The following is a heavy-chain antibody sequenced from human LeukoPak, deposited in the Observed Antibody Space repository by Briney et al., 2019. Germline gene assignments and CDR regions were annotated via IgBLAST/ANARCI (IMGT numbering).Heavy chain of an antibody. CDR3: ARRPLTGYYYFDY. J-gene: IGHJ4*02. Sequence: GGSLRLSCAASGFTFRSYWMHWVRQAPGKGLVWVSRINSDGGTTTYADSVKGRFTISRDNAKNTLYLQMNSLRAEDTAVYYCARRPLTGYYYFDYWGPGTLVTVSS. CDR2: INSDGGTT. D-gene: IGHD3-9*01. V-gene: IGHV3-74*01. CDR1: GFTFRSYW.